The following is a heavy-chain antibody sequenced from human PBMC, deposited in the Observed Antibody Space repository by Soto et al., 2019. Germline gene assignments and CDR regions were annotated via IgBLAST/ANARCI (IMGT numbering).Heavy chain of an antibody. J-gene: IGHJ6*02. CDR2: IYPGDADT. CDR3: PPSISSSGMDS. CDR1: GYTFTNYW. V-gene: IGHV5-51*01. Sequence: GESLKISCKGSGYTFTNYWIGWVRQMPGKGLEWMGIIYPGDADTKYNPAFQGQVTISADKSITTTYLQWSSLKASDTAIYYCPPSISSSGMDSWGQGTTLTVPS.